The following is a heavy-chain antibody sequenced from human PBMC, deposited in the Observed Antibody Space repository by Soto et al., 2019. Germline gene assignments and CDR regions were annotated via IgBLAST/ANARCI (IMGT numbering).Heavy chain of an antibody. J-gene: IGHJ4*02. D-gene: IGHD2-15*01. V-gene: IGHV5-51*01. CDR2: IYPGDSDT. CDR3: WCHDLRSQFAY. Sequence: PGDSLKISCNGSGYSFTSYRIGWVRQMPGKGLEWMGIIYPGDSDTRYSPSFQGQVTISADKSISTAYLQWSSLKASDTAMYYCWCHDLRSQFAYSGQGTLVTVSS. CDR1: GYSFTSYR.